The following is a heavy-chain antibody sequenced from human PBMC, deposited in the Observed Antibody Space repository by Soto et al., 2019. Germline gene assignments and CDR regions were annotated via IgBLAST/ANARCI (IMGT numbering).Heavy chain of an antibody. D-gene: IGHD4-17*01. V-gene: IGHV4-4*07. CDR1: GGSISSYY. CDR3: ARDAIYGGNSGWFDP. Sequence: SETLSLTCTVSGGSISSYYWSWIRQPAGKGLEWIGRIYTSGSTNYNPSLKSRVTMSVDTSKNQFSLKLSSVTAADTAVYYCARDAIYGGNSGWFDPWGQGTLVTVSS. J-gene: IGHJ5*02. CDR2: IYTSGST.